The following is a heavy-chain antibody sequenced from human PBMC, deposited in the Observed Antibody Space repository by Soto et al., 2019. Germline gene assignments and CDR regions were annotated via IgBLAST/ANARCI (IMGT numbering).Heavy chain of an antibody. Sequence: QVQLQESGPGLVKPSQTLSLTCTVSGVSISDDNYYWSSIRQPPGKDLEWIGHIYNRGNTYNNPSLRSRLTLSLDTSKSQFSLNLNSVTAADTAVYYCAGGLSGDKVDQWGQGTLVTVSS. CDR2: IYNRGNT. D-gene: IGHD2-21*01. CDR1: GVSISDDNYY. J-gene: IGHJ4*02. CDR3: AGGLSGDKVDQ. V-gene: IGHV4-30-4*01.